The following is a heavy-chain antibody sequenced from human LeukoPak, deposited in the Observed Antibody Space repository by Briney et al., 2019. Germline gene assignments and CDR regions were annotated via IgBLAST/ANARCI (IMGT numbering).Heavy chain of an antibody. CDR2: IFPSGGEI. CDR3: ARDSNAYGYYYMDV. CDR1: GFTFSTFA. V-gene: IGHV3-23*01. Sequence: GGSLRLSCAGSGFTFSTFAMLWVRQPRGKGLEWVSSIFPSGGEIHYADSVKGRLTISRDNAENSLYLQMNSLRAEDTAVYYCARDSNAYGYYYMDVWGKGTTVTVSS. J-gene: IGHJ6*03. D-gene: IGHD4-11*01.